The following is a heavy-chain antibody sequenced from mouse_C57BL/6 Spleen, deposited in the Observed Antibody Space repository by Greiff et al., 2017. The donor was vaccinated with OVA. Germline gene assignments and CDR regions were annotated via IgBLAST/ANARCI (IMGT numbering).Heavy chain of an antibody. Sequence: QVQLQQPGAELVKPGASVKMSCKASGYTFTSYWITWVKQRPGQGLEWIGDIYPGSGSTNYNEKFKSKATLTVDTSSSTAYMQLSSLTSDDSAVYYCARDYGSSSRFDYWGQGTTLTVSS. J-gene: IGHJ2*01. CDR3: ARDYGSSSRFDY. V-gene: IGHV1-55*01. CDR2: IYPGSGST. CDR1: GYTFTSYW. D-gene: IGHD1-1*01.